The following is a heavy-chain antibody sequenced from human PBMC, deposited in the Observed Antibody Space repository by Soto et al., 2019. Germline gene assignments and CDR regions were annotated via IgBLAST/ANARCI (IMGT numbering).Heavy chain of an antibody. CDR3: DRQSSRVRSVEWLTQNNWFDP. Sequence: PSETLSLTCAVYGGSFSGYYWSWIRQPPGKGLEWIGEINHSGSTNYNPSLKSRVTISVDTSKNQFSLKLSSVTAADTAVYYCDRQSSRVRSVEWLTQNNWFDPWGQGSLVTVSS. D-gene: IGHD3-3*01. J-gene: IGHJ5*02. CDR2: INHSGST. V-gene: IGHV4-34*01. CDR1: GGSFSGYY.